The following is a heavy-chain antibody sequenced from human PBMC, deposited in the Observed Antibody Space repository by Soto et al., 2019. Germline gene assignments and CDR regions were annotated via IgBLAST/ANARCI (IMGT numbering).Heavy chain of an antibody. D-gene: IGHD2-2*02. CDR2: IIPIFGTA. V-gene: IGHV1-69*06. Sequence: SVKVSCKASGGTFSSYAISWVRQAPGQGLEWMGGIIPIFGTANYAQKFQGRVTITADKSTSTAYMELSSLRSEDTAVYYCARAGGASTYCSSTSCYTEGYYYYGMDVWGQGTTVTVSS. CDR3: ARAGGASTYCSSTSCYTEGYYYYGMDV. J-gene: IGHJ6*02. CDR1: GGTFSSYA.